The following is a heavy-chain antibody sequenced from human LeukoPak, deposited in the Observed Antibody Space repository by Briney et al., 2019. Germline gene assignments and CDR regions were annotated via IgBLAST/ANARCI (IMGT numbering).Heavy chain of an antibody. V-gene: IGHV4-59*12. D-gene: IGHD4-17*01. CDR1: GGSISGYY. Sequence: SETLSLTCTVSGGSISGYYWSWIRQPPGKGLEWIGYIYYSGSTSYNPSLKSRVTISVDTSKNQFSLKLSSVTAADTAVYYCARGTYGDYGWYFDLWGRGTLVTVSS. CDR3: ARGTYGDYGWYFDL. CDR2: IYYSGST. J-gene: IGHJ2*01.